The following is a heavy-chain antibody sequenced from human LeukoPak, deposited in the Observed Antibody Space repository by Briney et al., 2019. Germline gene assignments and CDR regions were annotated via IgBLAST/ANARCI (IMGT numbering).Heavy chain of an antibody. D-gene: IGHD5-12*01. J-gene: IGHJ4*02. CDR3: AKECCLIWLRHQRYFDY. CDR1: GFTFSSYA. Sequence: PGGSLRLSCAASGFTFSSYAMSWVRQAPGKGLEWVSAISGSGGSTYYADSVKGRFTISRDNSKNTLYLQMNSLRAEDTAVYYCAKECCLIWLRHQRYFDYWGQGTLVTVSS. CDR2: ISGSGGST. V-gene: IGHV3-23*01.